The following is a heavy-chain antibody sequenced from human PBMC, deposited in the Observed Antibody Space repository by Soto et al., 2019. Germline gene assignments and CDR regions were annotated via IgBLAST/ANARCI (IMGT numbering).Heavy chain of an antibody. D-gene: IGHD6-13*01. CDR3: ARNFDIAATGTAFDS. J-gene: IGHJ4*02. CDR2: VYHTGRT. CDR1: GGSFKSGSYS. V-gene: IGHV4-61*01. Sequence: SEILSLTCTVSGGSFKSGSYSWSWIRQPPGKGLEWIGYVYHTGRTSYNPSLKSRVSISMDTSKNQFSLRLDSVTAADTAVYYCARNFDIAATGTAFDSWGRGVLVTVS.